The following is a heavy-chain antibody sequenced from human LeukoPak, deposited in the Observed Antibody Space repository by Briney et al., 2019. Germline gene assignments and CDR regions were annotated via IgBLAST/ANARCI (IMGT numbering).Heavy chain of an antibody. V-gene: IGHV2-5*02. CDR2: IYWDDDK. J-gene: IGHJ4*02. D-gene: IGHD1-26*01. CDR3: ARLQPSGSYYVRYFDY. Sequence: KPSGPTLVKPTQTLTLTCTFSGFSLSTSGVGVGWIRQPPGKALEWLPLIYWDDDKRYSPSLKSRLTITKDTSKNQVVLTMTNMDPVDTATYYCARLQPSGSYYVRYFDYWGQGTLVTVSS. CDR1: GFSLSTSGVG.